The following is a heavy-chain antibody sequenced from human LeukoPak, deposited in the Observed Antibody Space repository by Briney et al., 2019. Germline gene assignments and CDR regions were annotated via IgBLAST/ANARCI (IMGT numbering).Heavy chain of an antibody. CDR2: IKQDRSEK. D-gene: IGHD6-13*01. CDR3: ARSSIAAARAYYYYMDV. J-gene: IGHJ6*03. V-gene: IGHV3-7*01. CDR1: GFTFISDW. Sequence: RGGSLRLSCAASGFTFISDWMSWVRQAPGNWLEWLANIKQDRSEKYDVASVTCRFTISRDNAKNSLYLQMNSLRAEDTAVYYCARSSIAAARAYYYYMDVWGKGTTVTVSS.